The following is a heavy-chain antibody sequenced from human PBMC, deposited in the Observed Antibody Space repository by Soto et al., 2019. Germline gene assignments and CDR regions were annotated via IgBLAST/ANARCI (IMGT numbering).Heavy chain of an antibody. D-gene: IGHD3-22*01. V-gene: IGHV3-49*03. CDR1: GFTFGDYA. CDR3: TRDSRSSGYLYFDY. CDR2: IRSKAYGGTT. Sequence: GGSLRLSCTASGFTFGDYAMSWFRQAPGKGLEWVGFIRSKAYGGTTEYAASVKGRFTISRDDSKSIAYLQMNSLKTEDTAVYYCTRDSRSSGYLYFDYWGQGTLVTVSS. J-gene: IGHJ4*02.